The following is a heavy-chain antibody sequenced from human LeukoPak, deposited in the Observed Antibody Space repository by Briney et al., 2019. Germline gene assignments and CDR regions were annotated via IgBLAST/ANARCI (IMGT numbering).Heavy chain of an antibody. CDR1: GDSVSSNSAA. Sequence: SQTLSLTCAISGDSVSSNSAAWNWLRQSPSRGLEWLGRTYYRSKWHYDYAISVKSRITINPDTSKNQFSLQLNSVTPEDTAVYYCASISRAGYDAFDVWGQGTMVTVSS. CDR2: TYYRSKWHY. J-gene: IGHJ3*01. D-gene: IGHD3-3*02. CDR3: ASISRAGYDAFDV. V-gene: IGHV6-1*01.